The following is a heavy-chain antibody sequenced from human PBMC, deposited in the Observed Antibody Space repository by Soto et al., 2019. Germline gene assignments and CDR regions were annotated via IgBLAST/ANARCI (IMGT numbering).Heavy chain of an antibody. Sequence: ASVKVSCKASGYTFTNYGITWVRQAPGQGLEWMGGIDPNNGGTNYAQRLQGRVTMTTDTSMSTAYMELSRLRSDDTAVYYCARQGCTNGVCLDYMDVWGKGTTVTVSS. D-gene: IGHD2-8*01. J-gene: IGHJ6*03. CDR2: IDPNNGGT. CDR1: GYTFTNYG. CDR3: ARQGCTNGVCLDYMDV. V-gene: IGHV1-18*01.